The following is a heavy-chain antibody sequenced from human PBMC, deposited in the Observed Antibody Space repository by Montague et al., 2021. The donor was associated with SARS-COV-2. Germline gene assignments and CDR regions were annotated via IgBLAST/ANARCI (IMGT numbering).Heavy chain of an antibody. CDR2: VPYYGST. J-gene: IGHJ4*02. V-gene: IGHV4-59*01. Sequence: SETLSLTCSVSGGSMSSYHWFWIRQPPGKGLEWICYVPYYGSTNYNLSLKSRVTIALDTSKNRFTLRVTTVTATDTAVCYCARDVRYYYDQWGQGILVTVPS. D-gene: IGHD3-10*01. CDR1: GGSMSSYH. CDR3: ARDVRYYYDQ.